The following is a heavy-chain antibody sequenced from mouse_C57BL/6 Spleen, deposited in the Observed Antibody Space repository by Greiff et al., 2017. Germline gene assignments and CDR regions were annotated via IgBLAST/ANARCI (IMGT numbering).Heavy chain of an antibody. Sequence: QVQLQQPGAELVRPGTSVKLSCKASGYTFTSYWMHWVKQSPGQGLEWIGAIDPSDSYTNYNHKFKGRATLTVDTSSTTAYMQLSSLHSEDSAVYYCARSAMVGFAYWGQGTLVTVSA. D-gene: IGHD2-2*01. J-gene: IGHJ3*01. CDR2: IDPSDSYT. V-gene: IGHV1-59*01. CDR3: ARSAMVGFAY. CDR1: GYTFTSYW.